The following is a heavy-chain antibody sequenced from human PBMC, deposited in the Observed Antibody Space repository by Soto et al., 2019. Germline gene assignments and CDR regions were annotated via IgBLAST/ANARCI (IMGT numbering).Heavy chain of an antibody. CDR2: IYSGGST. J-gene: IGHJ4*02. D-gene: IGHD2-15*01. V-gene: IGHV3-66*01. CDR1: GFTVSSNY. CDR3: ARGGGDCSGGSCYFWRYYFDY. Sequence: EVQLVESGGGLVQPGGSLRLSCAASGFTVSSNYMSWVRQAPGKGLEWVSDIYSGGSTYYADSVKGRFTISRDNSKNTLYLQMNSLGAEDTAVYYCARGGGDCSGGSCYFWRYYFDYWGQGTLVTVSS.